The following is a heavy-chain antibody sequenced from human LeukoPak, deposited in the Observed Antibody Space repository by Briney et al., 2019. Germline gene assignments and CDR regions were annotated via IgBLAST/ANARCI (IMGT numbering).Heavy chain of an antibody. D-gene: IGHD3-10*01. Sequence: GGSLRLSCAASGFTISSYAMSWVRQAPGKGLEWVSIISGSGGSTYYADSVKGRFTISRDNTKNTLYLQMNSLRAEDTAVYYCAKDGSGSYRFDYWGQGTLVTVSS. CDR2: ISGSGGST. V-gene: IGHV3-23*01. J-gene: IGHJ4*02. CDR1: GFTISSYA. CDR3: AKDGSGSYRFDY.